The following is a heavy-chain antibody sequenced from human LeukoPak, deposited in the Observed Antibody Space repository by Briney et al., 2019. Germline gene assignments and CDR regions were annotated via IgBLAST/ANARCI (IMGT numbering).Heavy chain of an antibody. CDR2: INHSGST. CDR3: ARTRIVVVPTRWQPSFDY. CDR1: GGSFSGYY. V-gene: IGHV4-34*01. D-gene: IGHD2-2*01. Sequence: NPSETLSLTCAVYGGSFSGYYWSWIRQPPGKGLEWIGEINHSGSTNYNPSLKSRVTISVDTSKNQFSLKLSSVTAADTAVYYCARTRIVVVPTRWQPSFDYWGQGTLVTVSS. J-gene: IGHJ4*02.